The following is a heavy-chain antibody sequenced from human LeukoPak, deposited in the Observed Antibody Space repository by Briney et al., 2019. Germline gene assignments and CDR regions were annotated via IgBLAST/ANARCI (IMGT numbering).Heavy chain of an antibody. V-gene: IGHV3-30-3*01. CDR1: GFTFSSYA. D-gene: IGHD3-22*01. CDR2: ISYDGSNK. J-gene: IGHJ5*02. Sequence: GRSLRLSCAASGFTFSSYAMHWVRQAPGKGLEWVAVISYDGSNKYYADSVKGRLTISRDNSKNTLYLQMNSLRAEDTAVYYCARDYGYYELNNWFDPWGQGTQVTVSS. CDR3: ARDYGYYELNNWFDP.